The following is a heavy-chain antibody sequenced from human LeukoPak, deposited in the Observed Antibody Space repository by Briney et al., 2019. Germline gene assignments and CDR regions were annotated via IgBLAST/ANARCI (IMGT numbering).Heavy chain of an antibody. D-gene: IGHD3-10*01. CDR1: GFAFSNYF. V-gene: IGHV3-7*04. CDR3: AKAYPTPQGVNFDY. J-gene: IGHJ4*02. Sequence: GGSLRLSCEASGFAFSNYFMTWVRQAPGKGLEWVVNIKKDGSEQNYVDSVKGRFTISRDNAKNSLYLQMNSLRAEDTAVYYCAKAYPTPQGVNFDYWGQGTLVTVSS. CDR2: IKKDGSEQ.